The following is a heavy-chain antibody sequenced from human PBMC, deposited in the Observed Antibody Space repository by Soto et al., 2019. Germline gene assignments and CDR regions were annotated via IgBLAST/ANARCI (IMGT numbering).Heavy chain of an antibody. CDR2: IFHDGSI. V-gene: IGHV4-4*02. Sequence: PSETLSLTCAVFGGSFSSSNWWSWVRQPPGKGLEWIGEIFHDGSINYNLSLKSRVTISVDRSKNQFSLKMSSVTAADTAVYFCARRDYGGRNWFDPWGQG. J-gene: IGHJ5*02. CDR3: ARRDYGGRNWFDP. CDR1: GGSFSSSNW. D-gene: IGHD4-17*01.